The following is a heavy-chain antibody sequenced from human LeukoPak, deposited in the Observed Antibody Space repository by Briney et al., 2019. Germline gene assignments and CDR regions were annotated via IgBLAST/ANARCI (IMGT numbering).Heavy chain of an antibody. CDR2: IGGSGSTT. D-gene: IGHD6-13*01. J-gene: IGHJ4*02. Sequence: GSLRLSCAASGFTFSIYAMSWVRQAPGKGPEWVSGIGGSGSTTYFSGSVRGRFTISRDNSKNTLSLQMNSLRAEDTAVYYCAKGGGIAAPGGDFDYWGQGTLVTVSS. CDR1: GFTFSIYA. V-gene: IGHV3-23*01. CDR3: AKGGGIAAPGGDFDY.